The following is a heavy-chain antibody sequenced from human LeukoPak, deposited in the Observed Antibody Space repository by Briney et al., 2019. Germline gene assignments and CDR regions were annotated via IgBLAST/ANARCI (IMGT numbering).Heavy chain of an antibody. V-gene: IGHV4-30-4*08. CDR3: ARWDYYDSSGDNAFDI. CDR2: IYYSGST. D-gene: IGHD3-22*01. CDR1: GGSISSGDYY. Sequence: SQTLSLTRTVSGGSISSGDYYWSWIRQPPGKGLEWIGYIYYSGSTYYNPSLKSRVTISVDTSKNQFSLKLSSVTAADTAVYYCARWDYYDSSGDNAFDIWGQGTMVTVSS. J-gene: IGHJ3*02.